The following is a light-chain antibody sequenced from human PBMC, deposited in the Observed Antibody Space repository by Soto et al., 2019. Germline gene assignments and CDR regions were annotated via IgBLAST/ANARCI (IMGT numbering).Light chain of an antibody. V-gene: IGLV1-40*01. Sequence: QSALTQPPSVSGAPGQRVTISCTGSSSNIGAGYDVHWYQQLPGRAPKLLIYGNTNRPSGVPDRFSGSKSGTSASLAITGLQAEDEADYYCLSFDSSLGVVFGGGTKLTVL. CDR1: SSNIGAGYD. CDR3: LSFDSSLGVV. J-gene: IGLJ2*01. CDR2: GNT.